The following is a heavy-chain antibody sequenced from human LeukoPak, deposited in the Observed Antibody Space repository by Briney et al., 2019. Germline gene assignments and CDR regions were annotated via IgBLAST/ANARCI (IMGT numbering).Heavy chain of an antibody. D-gene: IGHD2-15*01. Sequence: GESLKISCKGSGYSFTSYWIGWVRQMPGKGLEWMGIIYPGDSDTRYSPSFQGQATISADKSISTAYLQWSSLKASDTAMYYCAREDATPYYYYGMDVWGQGTTVTVSS. V-gene: IGHV5-51*01. CDR2: IYPGDSDT. CDR3: AREDATPYYYYGMDV. J-gene: IGHJ6*02. CDR1: GYSFTSYW.